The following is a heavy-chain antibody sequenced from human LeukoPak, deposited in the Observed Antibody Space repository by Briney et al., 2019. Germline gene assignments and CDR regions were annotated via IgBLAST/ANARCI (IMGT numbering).Heavy chain of an antibody. V-gene: IGHV3-23*01. CDR3: AKGSSDGRPYYSDY. D-gene: IGHD5-24*01. J-gene: IGHJ4*02. Sequence: PGGSLRLSCAASGFTFSSYAMNWVRQAPGKGLEWVSAITGEGGDTYYADSVKGRFTISKDTSKNTLYLQMNSLLPDDTAMYYCAKGSSDGRPYYSDYWAQGALVTVSS. CDR2: ITGEGGDT. CDR1: GFTFSSYA.